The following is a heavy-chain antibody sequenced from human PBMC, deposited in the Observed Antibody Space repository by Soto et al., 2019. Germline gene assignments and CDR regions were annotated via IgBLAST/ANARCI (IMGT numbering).Heavy chain of an antibody. CDR3: STSRGNDLFDY. D-gene: IGHD1-1*01. J-gene: IGHJ4*02. CDR2: INSDGSGT. Sequence: EVQLVESGGGLVQPGGSLRLSCAASGFNFYTYWMHWVRQAPGKGLVWVSRINSDGSGTSYADSVKGRFTISRDNAKNRLYLQMNILTADDAAVYYWSTSRGNDLFDYWGQGTLVTVSS. CDR1: GFNFYTYW. V-gene: IGHV3-74*01.